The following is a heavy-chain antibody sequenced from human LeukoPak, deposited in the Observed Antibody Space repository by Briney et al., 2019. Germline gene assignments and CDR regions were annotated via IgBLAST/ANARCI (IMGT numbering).Heavy chain of an antibody. J-gene: IGHJ4*02. V-gene: IGHV1-24*01. CDR2: FDPEDGER. CDR3: ATEIKWELSD. CDR1: GYSLTGLP. D-gene: IGHD1-26*01. Sequence: ASVKVSCKVSGYSLTGLPMHWVRQAPGKGLEWMGGFDPEDGERIYAQKFQGRVTMTEDTSTDTAYMELSSLRSEDTAVYYCATEIKWELSDWGQGTLVTVSS.